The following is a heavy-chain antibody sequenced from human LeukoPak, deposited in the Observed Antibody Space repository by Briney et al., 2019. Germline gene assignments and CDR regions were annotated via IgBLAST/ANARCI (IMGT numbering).Heavy chain of an antibody. CDR3: ARLVADSSGYYDQYYYYYGMDV. D-gene: IGHD3-22*01. CDR2: IYYSGST. Sequence: PSETLSLTCTVSGGSISSYYWSWIRQPPGKGLEWIGYIYYSGSTNYNPSLKSRVTISVDTSKNQFSLKLSSVTAADTAVYYCARLVADSSGYYDQYYYYYGMDVWGQGTTVTVSS. CDR1: GGSISSYY. J-gene: IGHJ6*02. V-gene: IGHV4-59*01.